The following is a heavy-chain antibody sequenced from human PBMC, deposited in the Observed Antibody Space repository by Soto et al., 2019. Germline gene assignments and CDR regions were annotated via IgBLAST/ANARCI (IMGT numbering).Heavy chain of an antibody. J-gene: IGHJ6*02. CDR1: GFTVSSNY. CDR3: ARGDVGYYDFWSGSYYYYGMDV. CDR2: IYSGGST. D-gene: IGHD3-3*01. Sequence: GSLRLSCAASGFTVSSNYMSWVRQAPGKGLEWVSVIYSGGSTYCADSVKGRFTISRDNSKNTLYLQMNSLRAEDTAVYYCARGDVGYYDFWSGSYYYYGMDVWGQGTTVTVSS. V-gene: IGHV3-53*01.